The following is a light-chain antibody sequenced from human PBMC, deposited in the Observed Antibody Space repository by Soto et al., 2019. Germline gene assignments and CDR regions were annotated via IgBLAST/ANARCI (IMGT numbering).Light chain of an antibody. Sequence: EIFLTQSPSTLSLSAGERATLSCRASQSVSSSNVAWYQQKPGQAPRLLIYGASTRATGIPARFSGSGSGTEFTLTISSLQSEDFVVYYCQQYNNRPITFGQGTDWR. CDR3: QQYNNRPIT. V-gene: IGKV3-15*01. CDR2: GAS. CDR1: QSVSSSN. J-gene: IGKJ5*01.